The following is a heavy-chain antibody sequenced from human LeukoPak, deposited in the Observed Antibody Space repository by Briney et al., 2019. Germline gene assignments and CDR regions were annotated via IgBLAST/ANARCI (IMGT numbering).Heavy chain of an antibody. CDR3: AKDRGYRYGHRGGAIDY. Sequence: PGGSLRLSCVASGFTFSNFGMSWVRQAPGKGLEWVSSTSTTGISTYYADSVKGRMTISRDTSKSVLYLQMNSLKVEDTAVYYCAKDRGYRYGHRGGAIDYWGQGTLVTVSS. CDR2: TSTTGIST. D-gene: IGHD5-18*01. CDR1: GFTFSNFG. J-gene: IGHJ4*02. V-gene: IGHV3-23*01.